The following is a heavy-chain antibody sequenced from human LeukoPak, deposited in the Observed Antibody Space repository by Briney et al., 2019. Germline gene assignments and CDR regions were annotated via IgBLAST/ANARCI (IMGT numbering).Heavy chain of an antibody. CDR2: MNPNNGNT. CDR3: VRDGEGVAISVNYWFDP. V-gene: IGHV1-8*01. J-gene: IGHJ5*02. CDR1: GFTFTSYD. D-gene: IGHD3-10*01. Sequence: GASVKFSCKASGFTFTSYDINWVRQASGQGLEWMGWMNPNNGNTGYAQKFQGGVTMTRDTSISTAYMELRGLRSEDTAVYYCVRDGEGVAISVNYWFDPWGQGTLVTVSS.